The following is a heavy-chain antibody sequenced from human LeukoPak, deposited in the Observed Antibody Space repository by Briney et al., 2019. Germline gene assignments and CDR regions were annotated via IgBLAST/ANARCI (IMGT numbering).Heavy chain of an antibody. CDR3: SRDPRNNDY. V-gene: IGHV3-11*01. Sequence: WGSLRLSCAASGFTFSDSYMTWIRQAPGKGLELLSYISGSASDVNYIDSVRGRFTISRDNAKNSLYLHMNSLTVEDTAVYYCSRDPRNNDYWGQGTLVTVSS. CDR2: ISGSASDV. J-gene: IGHJ4*02. CDR1: GFTFSDSY.